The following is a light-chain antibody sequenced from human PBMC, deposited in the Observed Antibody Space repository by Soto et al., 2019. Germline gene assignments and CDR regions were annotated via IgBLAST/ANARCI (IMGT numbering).Light chain of an antibody. V-gene: IGLV2-8*01. CDR2: EVS. CDR1: SSDVGGYNY. J-gene: IGLJ2*01. Sequence: LTQPPSASGSPGQSVTISCIGTSSDVGGYNYVSWYQQHPGEAPKLMIYEVSKRPSGVPVCFSGSKSGNTASLTVSGLQAEDEADYYCSSYAASNNLGVFGGGTKVTVL. CDR3: SSYAASNNLGV.